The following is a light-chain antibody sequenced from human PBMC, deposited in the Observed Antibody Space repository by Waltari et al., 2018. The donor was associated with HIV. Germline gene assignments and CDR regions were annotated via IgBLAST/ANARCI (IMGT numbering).Light chain of an antibody. CDR1: SSDVGGFGF. J-gene: IGLJ1*01. Sequence: QSALTPPPSAFGSPGQSVTISCTGTSSDVGGFGFFPRYQHRAGKVPKLIIYDVTKRPSGVPDRFSGSKSGNTASLTVSGLRAEDEADYYCTSYAGDTNYLVFGTGTKVTVL. V-gene: IGLV2-8*01. CDR2: DVT. CDR3: TSYAGDTNYLV.